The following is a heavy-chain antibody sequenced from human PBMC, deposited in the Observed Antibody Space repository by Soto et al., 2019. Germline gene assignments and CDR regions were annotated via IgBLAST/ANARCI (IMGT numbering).Heavy chain of an antibody. V-gene: IGHV5-51*01. J-gene: IGHJ4*02. CDR2: IYPSDSDT. Sequence: GESLKISCKGSGYSFTTYWIGWVRQMPGKGLEWMGIIYPSDSDTRYSPSFQGQVTISADKSISTACLQWSSLKASNTAMYYCATQSAVAGTVIDYWGQGTLVTVSS. CDR1: GYSFTTYW. D-gene: IGHD6-19*01. CDR3: ATQSAVAGTVIDY.